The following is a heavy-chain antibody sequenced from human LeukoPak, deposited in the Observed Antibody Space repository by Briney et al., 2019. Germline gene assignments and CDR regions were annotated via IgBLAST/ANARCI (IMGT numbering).Heavy chain of an antibody. Sequence: SVKVSCKASGGTFSSYAISWVRQAPGQGLEWMGGIIPIFGTANYAQKFQGRVTITADKSTSTAYTELSSLRSEDTAVYYCASTGSLVRGVTDYWGQGTLVTVSS. J-gene: IGHJ4*02. V-gene: IGHV1-69*06. CDR2: IIPIFGTA. CDR1: GGTFSSYA. CDR3: ASTGSLVRGVTDY. D-gene: IGHD3-10*01.